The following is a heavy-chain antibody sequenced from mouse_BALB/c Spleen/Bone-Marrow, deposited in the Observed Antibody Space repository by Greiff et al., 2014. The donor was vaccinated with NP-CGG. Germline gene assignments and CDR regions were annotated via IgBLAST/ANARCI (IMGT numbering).Heavy chain of an antibody. CDR3: ARYYYGSSYFDY. Sequence: VQLKDSGAELVKPGASVKLSCTAPGFNIKDTYMHWVKQRPEQGLEWIGRFDPANGNTKYDPKFQGKATITADASSNTAYLQLSSLTSEDTAVYYCARYYYGSSYFDYWGQGTTLTVSS. J-gene: IGHJ2*01. V-gene: IGHV14-3*02. CDR2: FDPANGNT. CDR1: GFNIKDTY. D-gene: IGHD1-1*01.